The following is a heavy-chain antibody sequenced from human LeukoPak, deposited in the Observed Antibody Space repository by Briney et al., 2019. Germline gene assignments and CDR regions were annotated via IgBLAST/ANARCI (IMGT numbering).Heavy chain of an antibody. CDR3: ARSYYYDSSGNIDY. Sequence: ASVKVSCKASGYTFTGYYMHWVRQAPGQGLEWMGWINPNYGGTNYAQKFQGRVTMTRDTSISTAYMELSRLTSDDTALYYCARSYYYDSSGNIDYWGQGTLVTVSS. CDR1: GYTFTGYY. J-gene: IGHJ4*02. CDR2: INPNYGGT. D-gene: IGHD3-22*01. V-gene: IGHV1-2*02.